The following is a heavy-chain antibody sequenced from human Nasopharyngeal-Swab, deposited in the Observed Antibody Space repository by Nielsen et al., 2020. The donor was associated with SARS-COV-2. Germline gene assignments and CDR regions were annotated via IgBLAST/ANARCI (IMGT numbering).Heavy chain of an antibody. J-gene: IGHJ5*02. CDR3: ARVRCSSTSCVIAGWFDP. D-gene: IGHD2-2*01. CDR2: IYHSGST. V-gene: IGHV4-4*02. Sequence: GSLRLSCAVSGGSISSSNWWSWVRQPPGKGLEWIGEIYHSGSTNYNPSLKSRVTISVDKSKNQFSLKLSSGTAADTAVYYCARVRCSSTSCVIAGWFDPWGQGTLVTVSS. CDR1: GGSISSSNW.